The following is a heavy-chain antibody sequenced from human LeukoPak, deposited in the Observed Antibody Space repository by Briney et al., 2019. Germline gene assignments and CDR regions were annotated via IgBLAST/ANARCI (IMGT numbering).Heavy chain of an antibody. Sequence: PGGSLRLSCAASGFTFSSYLMNWVRQAPGKGLEWVANIKEDGSEKYYVDSVKGRFTISRDNSKNTLYLQMNSLRAEDTAVYYCAKWRTAHSGYDSEDAFDIWGQGTLVTVSS. V-gene: IGHV3-7*01. CDR1: GFTFSSYL. J-gene: IGHJ3*02. D-gene: IGHD5-12*01. CDR3: AKWRTAHSGYDSEDAFDI. CDR2: IKEDGSEK.